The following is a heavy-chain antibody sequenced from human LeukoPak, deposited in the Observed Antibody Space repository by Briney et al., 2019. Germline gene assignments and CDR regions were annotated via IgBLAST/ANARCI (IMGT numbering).Heavy chain of an antibody. Sequence: PSETLSLTCTVSGGSISSSSYYWGWIRQPPGKGVEWIGSIYYSGSTYYNPSLKSRVTISVDTSKNQFSLKLSSVTAADTAVYYCARQSYYYDSSGSYYYMDVWGKGTTVTVSS. V-gene: IGHV4-39*01. J-gene: IGHJ6*03. CDR2: IYYSGST. CDR3: ARQSYYYDSSGSYYYMDV. D-gene: IGHD3-22*01. CDR1: GGSISSSSYY.